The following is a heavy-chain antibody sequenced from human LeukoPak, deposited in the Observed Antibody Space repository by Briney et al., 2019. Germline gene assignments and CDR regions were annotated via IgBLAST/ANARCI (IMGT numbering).Heavy chain of an antibody. CDR1: GFTFSSYW. Sequence: GGSLRLSCAASGFTFSSYWMRWVRQAPGKGLVCVSRIKSDGSSTSYADSVKGRFTISRDDARNTLYLQMNSLRAEDTAVYYCARAYNSHFDYWGQGALVTVSS. CDR3: ARAYNSHFDY. CDR2: IKSDGSST. J-gene: IGHJ4*02. V-gene: IGHV3-74*01. D-gene: IGHD1-1*01.